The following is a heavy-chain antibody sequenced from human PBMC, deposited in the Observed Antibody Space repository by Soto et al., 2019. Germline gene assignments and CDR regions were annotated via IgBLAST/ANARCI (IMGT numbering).Heavy chain of an antibody. CDR3: ARAAAARVYGMDV. CDR1: GGTFSSYT. D-gene: IGHD6-13*01. CDR2: IIPILGIA. J-gene: IGHJ6*02. V-gene: IGHV1-69*02. Sequence: QVQLVQSGAEVKKPGSSVKVSCKASGGTFSSYTISWVRQAPGQGLEWMGRIIPILGIANYAQKFQGRVTITADKSTSTAYMELSSLRSEDTAVYYCARAAAARVYGMDVWGQGTTGTVSS.